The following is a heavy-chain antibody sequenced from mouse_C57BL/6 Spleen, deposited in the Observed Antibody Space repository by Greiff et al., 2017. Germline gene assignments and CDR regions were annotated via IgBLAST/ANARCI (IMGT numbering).Heavy chain of an antibody. CDR2: INPSSGYT. D-gene: IGHD1-1*01. Sequence: QVQLQQSGAELAKPGASVKLSCKASGYTFTSYWMHWVKQRPGQGLEWIGYINPSSGYTKYNQKVKDKATLTADKSSSTAYMQLSSLTYEDSAVYYCARGGSSYEDYFDYWGQGTTLTVSS. CDR1: GYTFTSYW. J-gene: IGHJ2*01. CDR3: ARGGSSYEDYFDY. V-gene: IGHV1-7*01.